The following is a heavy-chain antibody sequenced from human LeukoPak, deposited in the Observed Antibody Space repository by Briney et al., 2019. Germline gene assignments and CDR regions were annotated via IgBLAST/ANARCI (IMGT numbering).Heavy chain of an antibody. J-gene: IGHJ6*03. Sequence: GGSLRLSCAVSGFTFSTYSVHWVRQAPGKGRQWVSPISSSSSYMNYADSVKGRFTISRDNAENSLYLQMNSLRAEDTAVYYCARDRGKTLPYYYVDVWSKGTTVTVSS. CDR3: ARDRGKTLPYYYVDV. CDR1: GFTFSTYS. V-gene: IGHV3-21*01. D-gene: IGHD4-23*01. CDR2: ISSSSSYM.